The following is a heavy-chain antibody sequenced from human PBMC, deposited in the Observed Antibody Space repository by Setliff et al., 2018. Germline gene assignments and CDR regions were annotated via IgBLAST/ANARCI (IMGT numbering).Heavy chain of an antibody. CDR2: ISAYDGNT. V-gene: IGHV1-18*01. CDR3: ARGYSSSWQSRMGFDP. Sequence: ASVKVSCKASGYTFTSYGISWVRQAPGQGLEWMGWISAYDGNTNYAQKLQGRVTMTTDTSTSTAYMELRSLRSDDTAVYYCARGYSSSWQSRMGFDPWGQGTLVTVSS. D-gene: IGHD6-13*01. CDR1: GYTFTSYG. J-gene: IGHJ5*02.